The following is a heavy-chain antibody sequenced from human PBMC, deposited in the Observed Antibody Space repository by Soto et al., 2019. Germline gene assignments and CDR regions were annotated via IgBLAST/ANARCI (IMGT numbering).Heavy chain of an antibody. D-gene: IGHD3-16*01. Sequence: QVQLQESGPGLVKPSDTLSLTCTVSGGSVSRATYYWTCIRQPPGTGLEWIGYLYYSGGKYYIPPPTGRGTMALDTSKNQCALNLGSGTAADTAIYYCARAFWGERGPSLDYWGPGILVTLSS. V-gene: IGHV4-61*01. CDR3: ARAFWGERGPSLDY. CDR2: LYYSGGK. CDR1: GGSVSRATYY. J-gene: IGHJ4*02.